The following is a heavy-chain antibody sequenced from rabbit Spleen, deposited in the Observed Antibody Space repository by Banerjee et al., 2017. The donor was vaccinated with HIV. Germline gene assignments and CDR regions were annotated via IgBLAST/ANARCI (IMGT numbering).Heavy chain of an antibody. CDR3: ARDAGTYDYIDGYFNL. CDR2: IYAGSFDST. CDR1: GFSFINNYY. J-gene: IGHJ4*01. Sequence: QSLEESGGDLVKPGASLTLTCTASGFSFINNYYMCWVRQAPGKGLEWIACIYAGSFDSTVYASWAKGRFTISRTSSTTVTLQMTGLTVADTATYFCARDAGTYDYIDGYFNLWGPGTLVTVS. V-gene: IGHV1S40*01. D-gene: IGHD4-2*01.